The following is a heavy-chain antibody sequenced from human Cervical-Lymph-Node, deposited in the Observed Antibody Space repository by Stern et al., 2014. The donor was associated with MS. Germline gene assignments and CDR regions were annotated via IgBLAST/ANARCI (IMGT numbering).Heavy chain of an antibody. J-gene: IGHJ4*02. V-gene: IGHV1-3*01. CDR2: INGGPGTT. Sequence: QVHLVQSGAEVKKPGASMTISCKTSGYNFIDHAIHWVRQAPGQRLEWMGWINGGPGTTKYSQKFQGRVSFTRDKAASAAYMDLSSLSPDDTAVDYCARQPDYSDFLDFWGQGTLVTVSS. CDR3: ARQPDYSDFLDF. D-gene: IGHD4-11*01. CDR1: GYNFIDHA.